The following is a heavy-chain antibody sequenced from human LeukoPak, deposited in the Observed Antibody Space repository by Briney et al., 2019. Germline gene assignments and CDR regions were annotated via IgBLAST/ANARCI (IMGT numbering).Heavy chain of an antibody. J-gene: IGHJ1*01. CDR3: ARGGHSSGYYYVEGYFQH. D-gene: IGHD3-22*01. CDR1: GGSISSYY. CDR2: IYYSGST. V-gene: IGHV4-59*12. Sequence: PSETLSLTCTVSGGSISSYYWSWIRQPPGKGLEWIGYIYYSGSTNYNPSLKSRVTISVDTSKNQFSLKLSPVTAADTAVYYCARGGHSSGYYYVEGYFQHWGQGTLVTVSS.